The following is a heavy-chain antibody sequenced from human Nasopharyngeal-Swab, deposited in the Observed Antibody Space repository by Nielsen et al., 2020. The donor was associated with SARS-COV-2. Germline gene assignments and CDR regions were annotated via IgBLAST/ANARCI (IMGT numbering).Heavy chain of an antibody. CDR2: ISHNSGT. V-gene: IGHV4-59*11. Sequence: SETLSLTCTVSGVSISSQYWSWIRQPPGKGLEWIGYISHNSGTNYNPSPKSRVTMFMDTSKNQFSLKLRSVTAADTAVYYCAKEGATGWFDPWGQGTLVTVSS. CDR3: AKEGATGWFDP. CDR1: GVSISSQY. J-gene: IGHJ5*02.